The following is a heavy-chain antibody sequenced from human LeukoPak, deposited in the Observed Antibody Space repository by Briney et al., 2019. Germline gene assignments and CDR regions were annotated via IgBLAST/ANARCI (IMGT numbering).Heavy chain of an antibody. V-gene: IGHV4-59*01. D-gene: IGHD3-10*01. CDR1: GGSISSYY. Sequence: SETLSLTCTVSGGSISSYYWSWIRQPPGKGLEWIGYIYYSGSTNYNPSLKSRVTISVDTSKNQFSLKLSSVTAADTAVCYCARDLAGAFDIWGQGTMVTVSS. CDR2: IYYSGST. J-gene: IGHJ3*02. CDR3: ARDLAGAFDI.